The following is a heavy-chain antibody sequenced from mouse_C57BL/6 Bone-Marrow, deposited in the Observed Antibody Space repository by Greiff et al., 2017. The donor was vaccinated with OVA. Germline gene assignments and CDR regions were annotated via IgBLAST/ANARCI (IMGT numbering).Heavy chain of an antibody. J-gene: IGHJ1*03. CDR3: ARSIYYGSSYGYFDV. D-gene: IGHD1-1*01. CDR1: GYTFTSYG. V-gene: IGHV1-81*01. Sequence: QVHVKQSGAELARPGASVKLSCKASGYTFTSYGISWVKQRTGQGLEWIGEIYPRSGNTYYNEKFKGKATLTADKSSSTAYMELRSLTSEDSAVYFCARSIYYGSSYGYFDVWGTGTTVTVSS. CDR2: IYPRSGNT.